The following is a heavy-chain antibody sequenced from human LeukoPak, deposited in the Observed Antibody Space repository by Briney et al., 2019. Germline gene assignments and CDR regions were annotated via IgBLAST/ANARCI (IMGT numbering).Heavy chain of an antibody. CDR1: GFIFSDYY. CDR3: ARAGGMRINYYFDY. CDR2: ISSNDEFI. V-gene: IGHV3-11*01. Sequence: GGALRLSCAGSGFIFSDYYMTWIRQAPGKSREWVSYISSNDEFIYYADSVQGRFTISRDTTKNSLYLQMNSLRAEDTAVYYCARAGGMRINYYFDYWGQGTLVTVSS. J-gene: IGHJ4*02. D-gene: IGHD2/OR15-2a*01.